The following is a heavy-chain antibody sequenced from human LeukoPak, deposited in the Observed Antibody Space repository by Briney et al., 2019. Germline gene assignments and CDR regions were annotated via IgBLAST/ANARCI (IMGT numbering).Heavy chain of an antibody. J-gene: IGHJ2*01. V-gene: IGHV1-3*03. Sequence: ASVKVSCTASGYTFTSYAIHWVRQAPGQRLEWMGWINAGNGNTKYSQEFQGRVTITRDTSASTAYMELSSLKSEDMAVYYCARGPNSPATAYWYFDLWGRGTLVTVSS. D-gene: IGHD4-17*01. CDR3: ARGPNSPATAYWYFDL. CDR2: INAGNGNT. CDR1: GYTFTSYA.